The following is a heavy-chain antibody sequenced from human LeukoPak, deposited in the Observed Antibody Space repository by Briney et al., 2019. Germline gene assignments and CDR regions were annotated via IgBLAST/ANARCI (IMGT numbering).Heavy chain of an antibody. CDR2: IKQDGSEK. J-gene: IGHJ3*02. D-gene: IGHD5-18*01. CDR3: ARERLWLGDRAFDI. V-gene: IGHV3-7*01. CDR1: GFTFSDYE. Sequence: GGSLRLSCAASGFTFSDYEMNWVRQTPGKGLEWVANIKQDGSEKYYVDSVKGRFTISRDNAKNSLYLQMNSLRAEDTAVYYCARERLWLGDRAFDIWGQGTMVTVSS.